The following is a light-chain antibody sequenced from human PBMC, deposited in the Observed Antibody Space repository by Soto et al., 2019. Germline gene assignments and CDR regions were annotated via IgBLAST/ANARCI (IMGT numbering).Light chain of an antibody. J-gene: IGLJ1*01. CDR3: SSYTSISRYIYV. CDR1: SSDVGGYNY. V-gene: IGLV2-14*01. Sequence: QSALTQPASVSGSPGQSITISCTGTSSDVGGYNYVSWYQHHPGKAPKLIIYEVSDRPSGVSNRFSGSKSGDTASLTISGLQPEDEAAYYCSSYTSISRYIYVFGTGTKVTVL. CDR2: EVS.